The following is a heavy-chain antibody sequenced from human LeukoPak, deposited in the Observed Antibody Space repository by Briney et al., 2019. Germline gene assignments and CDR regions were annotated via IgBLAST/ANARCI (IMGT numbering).Heavy chain of an antibody. CDR1: GGTFSSYA. Sequence: SVKVSCKASGGTFSSYAISWVRQAPGQGLEWMGGIIPIFGTANYAQKFQGRVTITADESTSTAYMELSSLRSEDTAVYYCARGDIAAAGTSTPADYWGQGTLVTVSS. J-gene: IGHJ4*02. D-gene: IGHD6-13*01. CDR2: IIPIFGTA. CDR3: ARGDIAAAGTSTPADY. V-gene: IGHV1-69*13.